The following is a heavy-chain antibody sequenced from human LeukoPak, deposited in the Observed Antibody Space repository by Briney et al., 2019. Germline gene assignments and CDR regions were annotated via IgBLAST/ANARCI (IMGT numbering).Heavy chain of an antibody. D-gene: IGHD4-11*01. CDR2: IYSSGST. CDR3: AREGTTVTHFDY. Sequence: KPSETLSLTCTVSGGSISGHYWSWIRQPPGKGLEWIGYIYSSGSTNYNPSLKSRVTISIDTSKNQFSLKLSSVTAADTAVYYCAREGTTVTHFDYWGQGTLVTVSS. V-gene: IGHV4-59*11. J-gene: IGHJ4*02. CDR1: GGSISGHY.